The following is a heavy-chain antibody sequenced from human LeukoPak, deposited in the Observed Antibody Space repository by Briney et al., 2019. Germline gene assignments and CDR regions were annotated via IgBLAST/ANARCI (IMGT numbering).Heavy chain of an antibody. CDR2: ISSSSSYI. CDR1: GFTFSSYS. CDR3: ARDNVKTAFDP. Sequence: PGGSLRLSCAASGFTFSSYSMNWVRQAPGKGLEWVSSISSSSSYIYYADSVKGRFTISRDNAKNSLYLQINSLRAEDTAVYYCARDNVKTAFDPWGQGTLVTVSS. J-gene: IGHJ5*02. V-gene: IGHV3-21*01. D-gene: IGHD1-1*01.